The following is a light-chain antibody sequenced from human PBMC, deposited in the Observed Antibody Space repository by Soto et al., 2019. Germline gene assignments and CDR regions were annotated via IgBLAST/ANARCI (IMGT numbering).Light chain of an antibody. V-gene: IGKV1-12*01. CDR1: QNINSW. CDR2: GAS. Sequence: DIQMTQSPSSVSASVGDRVTITCRASQNINSWLVWFQQKPGKAPKLLIYGASNVQSGVPSRFSGGGTGADFTLTISSLQPEDFATYYCQQAKRLPLTVGQGKRLEIK. CDR3: QQAKRLPLT. J-gene: IGKJ5*01.